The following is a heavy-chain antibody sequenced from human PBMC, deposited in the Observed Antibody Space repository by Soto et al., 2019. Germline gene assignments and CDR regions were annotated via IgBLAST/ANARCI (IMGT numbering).Heavy chain of an antibody. J-gene: IGHJ4*02. CDR3: AKETIQVGGPNYFDY. CDR1: GFTFGRYG. V-gene: IGHV3-30*18. CDR2: ISWDGLAQ. Sequence: GGSLRLSCEASGFTFGRYGMHWVRQAPGMGLEWVAVISWDGLAQYYGDSVRGRFTISRDNSQSTLYLQMNSLRTEDTAIYYCAKETIQVGGPNYFDYWGQGVLVT. D-gene: IGHD1-1*01.